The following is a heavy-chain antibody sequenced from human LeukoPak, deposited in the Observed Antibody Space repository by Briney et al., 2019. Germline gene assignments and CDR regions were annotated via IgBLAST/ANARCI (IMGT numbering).Heavy chain of an antibody. CDR3: AKGHSGYGTGFDL. V-gene: IGHV3-23*01. CDR1: GFTFSSYA. CDR2: ISGSGVST. J-gene: IGHJ4*02. Sequence: PGGSLRLSCAASGFTFSSYAMSWVRQAPGKGLEWVSAISGSGVSTYYADSVKGRFTISRDNSKNTLYLQMNSLRAEDTAVYYCAKGHSGYGTGFDLWGQGTLVTVSS. D-gene: IGHD5-12*01.